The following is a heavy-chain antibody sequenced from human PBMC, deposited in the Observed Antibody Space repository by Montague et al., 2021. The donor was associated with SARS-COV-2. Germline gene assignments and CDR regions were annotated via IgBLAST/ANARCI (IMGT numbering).Heavy chain of an antibody. CDR1: GGSISSGGYY. J-gene: IGHJ5*02. D-gene: IGHD3-9*01. CDR2: IYYSGST. Sequence: SETLSLTCTVSGGSISSGGYYWSWIRQPPGKGLEWIGYIYYSGSTNYNPSLKSRVTISVDTSKNQFSLKLSSVTAADTAVYYCARERYSFSLTRGSTWFDPWGQGTLVTVSS. CDR3: ARERYSFSLTRGSTWFDP. V-gene: IGHV4-61*08.